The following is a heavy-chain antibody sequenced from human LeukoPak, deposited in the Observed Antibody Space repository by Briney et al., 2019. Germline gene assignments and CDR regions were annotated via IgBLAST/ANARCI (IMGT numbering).Heavy chain of an antibody. V-gene: IGHV3-64*01. CDR1: GFTFSSYA. Sequence: GGSLRLSCAASGFTFSSYAMHWVRQAPGKGLEYVSAISSNGGSTYYANSVKGRFTISRDSSKNTLYLQMGSLRAEDTAVYYCAKDQYCSGGSCYAIYYYYGMDVWGQGTTVTVSS. CDR2: ISSNGGST. CDR3: AKDQYCSGGSCYAIYYYYGMDV. D-gene: IGHD2-15*01. J-gene: IGHJ6*02.